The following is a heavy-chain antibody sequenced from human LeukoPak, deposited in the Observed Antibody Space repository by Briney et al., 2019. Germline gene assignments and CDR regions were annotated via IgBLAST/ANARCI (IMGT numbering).Heavy chain of an antibody. V-gene: IGHV4-39*01. CDR3: ARQEELAYCGGDCYSGGGLDY. J-gene: IGHJ4*02. CDR2: IYYSGST. CDR1: SASISSYY. D-gene: IGHD2-21*02. Sequence: SETLSLTCTVSSASISSYYWGWIRQPPGKGLEWIVSIYYSGSTHYNPSLKSRVTISVETSKNQFSLKLSSVTAADTAVYYCARQEELAYCGGDCYSGGGLDYWGQGTLVTVSS.